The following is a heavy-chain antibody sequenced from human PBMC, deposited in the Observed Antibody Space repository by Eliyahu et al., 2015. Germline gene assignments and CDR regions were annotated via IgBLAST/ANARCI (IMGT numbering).Heavy chain of an antibody. V-gene: IGHV3-23*01. Sequence: EVQLLESGGGLAQPGGXLRLSXAASGFTFSRCXXTRVRXAPGKGLGWVSGVSDSGYTTYYADSVKGRFTIFRDNSQNTLYVQMNSLRAEDTAVYYCAKYSSGGYFYDSSGYYSASFDYWGQGVLVTVSS. J-gene: IGHJ4*02. CDR2: VSDSGYTT. CDR1: GFTFSRCX. CDR3: AKYSSGGYFYDSSGYYSASFDY. D-gene: IGHD3-22*01.